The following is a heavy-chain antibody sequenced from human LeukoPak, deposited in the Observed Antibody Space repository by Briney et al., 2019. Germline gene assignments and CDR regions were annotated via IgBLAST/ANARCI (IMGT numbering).Heavy chain of an antibody. CDR3: TRGPIQVWLYYGMDV. CDR2: TRSKAYGGTT. D-gene: IGHD5-18*01. J-gene: IGHJ6*02. CDR1: GFTFGDHA. Sequence: GGSLRLSCTASGFTFGDHAMSWVRQAPGKGLEWVGFTRSKAYGGTTEYAASVKGRFIISRDDSKSIAYLQMNSLKTGDTAVYYCTRGPIQVWLYYGMDVWGQGTTVIVSS. V-gene: IGHV3-49*04.